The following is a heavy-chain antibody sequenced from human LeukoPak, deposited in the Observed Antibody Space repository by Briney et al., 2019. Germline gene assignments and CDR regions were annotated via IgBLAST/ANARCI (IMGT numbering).Heavy chain of an antibody. CDR3: ARHEYYYGSGTYNNVDY. CDR1: GGSFSGYY. J-gene: IGHJ4*02. CDR2: IYYSGST. V-gene: IGHV4-39*01. Sequence: SETLSLTCAVYGGSFSGYYWGWIRQPPGKGLEWIGSIYYSGSTDYNPSLKSRATISVDTSKNQVSLRLSSVTAADTAVYYCARHEYYYGSGTYNNVDYWGQGTLVTVSS. D-gene: IGHD3-10*01.